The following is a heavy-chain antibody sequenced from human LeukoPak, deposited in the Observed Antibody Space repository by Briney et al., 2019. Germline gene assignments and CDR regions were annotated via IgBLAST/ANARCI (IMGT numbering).Heavy chain of an antibody. CDR1: GYTFTSYY. V-gene: IGHV1-46*01. D-gene: IGHD3-10*01. Sequence: ASVKVSCKASGYTFTSYYMHWVRQAPGQGLEWMGVINPSGGDTSYEQKFQGRVTMTRDMPTSTLYMELSSLRSEDTAVYYCARQGEVFFFDLWGQGTLVTVSS. CDR2: INPSGGDT. J-gene: IGHJ4*02. CDR3: ARQGEVFFFDL.